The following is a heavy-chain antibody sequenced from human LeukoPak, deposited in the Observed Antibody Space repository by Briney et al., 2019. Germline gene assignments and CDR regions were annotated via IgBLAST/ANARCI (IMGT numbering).Heavy chain of an antibody. CDR1: GGSFSGYY. V-gene: IGHV4-34*01. CDR2: INHSGST. J-gene: IGHJ4*02. D-gene: IGHD5-18*01. Sequence: SETLSLTCAVYGGSFSGYYWSWIRQPPGKGLEWIGGINHSGSTNYNPSLKSRVTISVDTSKNQFSLKLSSVTAADTAVYYCARVPPRGYSYGTLDYWGQGTLVTVPS. CDR3: ARVPPRGYSYGTLDY.